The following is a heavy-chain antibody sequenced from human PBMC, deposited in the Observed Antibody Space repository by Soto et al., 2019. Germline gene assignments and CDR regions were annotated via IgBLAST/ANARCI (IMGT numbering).Heavy chain of an antibody. CDR3: PKDVCSGGGYNYFDP. CDR1: GFTVSNFG. J-gene: IGHJ5*02. V-gene: IGHV3-30*18. D-gene: IGHD2-15*01. CDR2: ISHDGTAK. Sequence: QVHLVESGGGVVQPGRSLRLSCAASGFTVSNFGMHWVRQAPGKGPEWVAMISHDGTAKYYADSVKGRFTISRDNSKKTIYLQMDSLRTEGAAVYYCPKDVCSGGGYNYFDPCGQGTLVTVSS.